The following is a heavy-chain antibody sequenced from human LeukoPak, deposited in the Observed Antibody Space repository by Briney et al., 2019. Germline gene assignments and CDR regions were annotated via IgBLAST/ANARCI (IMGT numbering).Heavy chain of an antibody. CDR1: GYTFNRYA. CDR2: INTNTGNP. V-gene: IGHV7-4-1*02. Sequence: GASVKVSCKASGYTFNRYAMNWVRQAPGQGLEWMGWINTNTGNPTYAQGFTGRFVFSSDSSVSTAYLQITSLKADDSAIYFCASCNDSSGYFAYWGQGTLVTVSS. J-gene: IGHJ4*02. CDR3: ASCNDSSGYFAY. D-gene: IGHD3-22*01.